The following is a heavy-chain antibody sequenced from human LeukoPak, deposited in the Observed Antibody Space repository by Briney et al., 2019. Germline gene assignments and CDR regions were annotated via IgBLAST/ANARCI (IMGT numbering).Heavy chain of an antibody. V-gene: IGHV3-48*02. Sequence: GGSLRLSCAASGFTFRSHSMNWVRQAPGKGLEWVSSINRNSGSIFYADSVKGRFTISRDNAKNSLYLQMNSLRDEDTAVYYCARMDDYSANFRVWGQGTMVTVSS. D-gene: IGHD4-4*01. CDR3: ARMDDYSANFRV. CDR1: GFTFRSHS. CDR2: INRNSGSI. J-gene: IGHJ3*01.